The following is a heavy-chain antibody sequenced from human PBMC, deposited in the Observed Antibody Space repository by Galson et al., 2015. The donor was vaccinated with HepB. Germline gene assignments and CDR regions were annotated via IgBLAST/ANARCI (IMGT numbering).Heavy chain of an antibody. D-gene: IGHD4-23*01. CDR1: GFTFSTYG. V-gene: IGHV3-33*08. J-gene: IGHJ2*01. CDR2: IWNDGSNK. Sequence: SLRLSCAASGFTFSTYGMHWVRQAPGKGLEWVAVIWNDGSNKYYGDSVKGRFTVSRDNSKNTLYLQMNTLRAEDTAVYYCARDPVTPGSISRVVTSFDLWGRGTLVLVSS. CDR3: ARDPVTPGSISRVVTSFDL.